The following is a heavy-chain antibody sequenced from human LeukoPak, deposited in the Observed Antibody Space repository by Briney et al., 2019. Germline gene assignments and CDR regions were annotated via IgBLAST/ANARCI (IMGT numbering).Heavy chain of an antibody. CDR1: GFTFSSYG. J-gene: IGHJ4*02. Sequence: HPGRSLRLSCAASGFTFSSYGMHWVRQAPGKGLEWVAVISYDGSNKYYADSVKGRFTISRDNSKNTLYLQMNSLRAEDTAVYYCAKDLDYYDSSGPPYYFDYWGQGTLVTVSS. D-gene: IGHD3-22*01. CDR3: AKDLDYYDSSGPPYYFDY. V-gene: IGHV3-30*18. CDR2: ISYDGSNK.